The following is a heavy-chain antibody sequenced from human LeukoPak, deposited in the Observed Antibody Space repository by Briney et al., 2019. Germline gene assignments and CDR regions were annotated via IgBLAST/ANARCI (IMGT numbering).Heavy chain of an antibody. Sequence: GASVKVSCKASGYTFTSYDINWVRQATGQGLEWMGWMNPNSGNTGYAQKFQGRVTITRNTSISTAYMELSSLRSEDTAVYYCARDCITIFGVVSCTDAFDIWGQGTMVTVSS. CDR2: MNPNSGNT. CDR3: ARDCITIFGVVSCTDAFDI. CDR1: GYTFTSYD. V-gene: IGHV1-8*03. D-gene: IGHD3-3*01. J-gene: IGHJ3*02.